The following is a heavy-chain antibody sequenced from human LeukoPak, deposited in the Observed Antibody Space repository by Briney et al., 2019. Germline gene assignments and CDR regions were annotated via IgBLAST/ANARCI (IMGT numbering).Heavy chain of an antibody. CDR3: ARTVYDFWSGYYYFDY. V-gene: IGHV3-66*02. CDR1: GFTVSSNY. J-gene: IGHJ4*02. D-gene: IGHD3-3*01. CDR2: IYSGGST. Sequence: GGSLRLSCAASGFTVSSNYMSLVRQAPGKGLEWVSVIYSGGSTYYADSVKGRFTISRDNSKNTLYLQMNSLRAEDTAVYYCARTVYDFWSGYYYFDYWGQGTLVTVSS.